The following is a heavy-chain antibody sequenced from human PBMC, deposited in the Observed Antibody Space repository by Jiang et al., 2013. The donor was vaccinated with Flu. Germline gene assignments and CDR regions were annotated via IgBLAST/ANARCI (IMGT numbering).Heavy chain of an antibody. V-gene: IGHV1-69*01. CDR1: GDTSTVML. Sequence: EVKKPGSSVKVSCKASGDTSTVMLSTGVRQAPGQGLEWMGGIIPIFGTANYAQKFQGRVTITADESTSTAYMELSSLRSEDTAVYYCARGPGSSGYYYFYWGQGTLVTVSS. CDR2: IIPIFGTA. CDR3: ARGPGSSGYYYFY. D-gene: IGHD3-22*01. J-gene: IGHJ4*02.